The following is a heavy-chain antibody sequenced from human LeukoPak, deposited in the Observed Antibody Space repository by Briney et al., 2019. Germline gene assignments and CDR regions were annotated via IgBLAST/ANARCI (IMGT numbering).Heavy chain of an antibody. J-gene: IGHJ6*02. CDR2: ISRSGGGT. D-gene: IGHD3-16*01. CDR3: AKNRIPFGGNLYYNGVDV. Sequence: PGGSLRLSCTASGISFPNYAMTWVRQAPGKGLEWVSSISRSGGGTHYADFVRGRFTNFRDNSKKTLFLQMDSLRAEDTAVYYCAKNRIPFGGNLYYNGVDVWRQGTTVTASS. V-gene: IGHV3-23*01. CDR1: GISFPNYA.